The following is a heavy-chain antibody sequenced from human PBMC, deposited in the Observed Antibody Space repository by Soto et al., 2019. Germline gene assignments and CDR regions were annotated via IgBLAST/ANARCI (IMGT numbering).Heavy chain of an antibody. CDR2: IGTSGTT. D-gene: IGHD3-16*01. CDR3: ARGPRGYVYYHGMDV. CDR1: GGSISSYY. V-gene: IGHV4-4*07. Sequence: QVQVQESGPGLVKPSETLSLTCTVSGGSISSYYVSWIRQSAGKGLEWIGRIGTSGTTNYNPSLKRRVTMPVDASKSQFSLNLSSVTAADTAVYYCARGPRGYVYYHGMDVWGQGTTVTVSS. J-gene: IGHJ6*02.